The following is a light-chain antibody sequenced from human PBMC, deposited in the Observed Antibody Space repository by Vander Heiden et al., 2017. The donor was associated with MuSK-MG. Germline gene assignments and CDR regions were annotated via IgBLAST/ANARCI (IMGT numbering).Light chain of an antibody. J-gene: IGKJ1*01. CDR3: QQDGLLPRT. V-gene: IGKV3-20*01. CDR2: GAS. CDR1: QSVSSNF. Sequence: EIVLTQSPGTLSLSPGERATLSSRASQSVSSNFLAWYQQRPGQAPRLLIYGASSRATGIPDRFSGSGSGTDFTLTISRLEPDDFAVYYCQQDGLLPRTFGQGTKVEIK.